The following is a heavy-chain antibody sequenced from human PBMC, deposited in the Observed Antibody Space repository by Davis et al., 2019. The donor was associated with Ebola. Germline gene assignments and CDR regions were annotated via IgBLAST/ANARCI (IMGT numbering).Heavy chain of an antibody. D-gene: IGHD1-26*01. CDR2: IYYSGST. Sequence: MPGGSLRLSCTVSGGSISSYYWSWIRQPPGKGLEWIGYIYYSGSTNYNPSLKSRVTISVDTSKNQFSLKLSSVTAADTAVYYCARAWGSYFAFDIWGQGTMVTVSS. V-gene: IGHV4-59*01. CDR1: GGSISSYY. CDR3: ARAWGSYFAFDI. J-gene: IGHJ3*02.